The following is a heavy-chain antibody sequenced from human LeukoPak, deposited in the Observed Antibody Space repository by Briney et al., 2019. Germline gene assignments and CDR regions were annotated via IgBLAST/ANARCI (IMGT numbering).Heavy chain of an antibody. CDR3: ARGEILSDSSGLLRDGLDY. CDR1: GFTVSSNY. D-gene: IGHD3-22*01. J-gene: IGHJ4*02. V-gene: IGHV3-53*01. Sequence: GGSLRLSCAASGFTVSSNYMSWVRHAPGKGLEWVSVIYSGGSTYYADSVKGRFTISRDNSKNTLYLQMNSLRAEDTAVYYCARGEILSDSSGLLRDGLDYWGQGTLVTVSS. CDR2: IYSGGST.